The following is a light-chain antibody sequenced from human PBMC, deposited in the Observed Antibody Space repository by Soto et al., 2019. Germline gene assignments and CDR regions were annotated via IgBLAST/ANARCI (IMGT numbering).Light chain of an antibody. CDR3: LQHHSSPYT. V-gene: IGKV1-17*01. Sequence: DIQMTQSPSSLSASVGDTVTITCRASQAIRNDLGWYQQKPGEAPKRLIYAASYLQDGVPPRFSGSGSGTEFTFTISSLQPEDFGSYYCLQHHSSPYTFGQGTKMEI. CDR1: QAIRND. CDR2: AAS. J-gene: IGKJ2*01.